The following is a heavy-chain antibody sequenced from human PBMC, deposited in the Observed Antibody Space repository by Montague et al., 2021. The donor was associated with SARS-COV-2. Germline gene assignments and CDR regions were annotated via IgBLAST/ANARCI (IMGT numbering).Heavy chain of an antibody. CDR2: INHSRST. CDR1: GGSFSGYY. Sequence: SETLSLTCAVYGGSFSGYYWSWIRQPPGKGLEWIGEINHSRSTHYNPSLNSRVTISVDTSKNQFSLKLSSVPAADTAVYFCARGFRSVVPAVLGVAFYYYSDMDVWGQGTMVTVSS. CDR3: ARGFRSVVPAVLGVAFYYYSDMDV. D-gene: IGHD2-2*01. J-gene: IGHJ6*02. V-gene: IGHV4-34*01.